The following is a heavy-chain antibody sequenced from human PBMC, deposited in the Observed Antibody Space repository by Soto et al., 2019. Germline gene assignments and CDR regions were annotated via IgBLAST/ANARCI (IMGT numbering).Heavy chain of an antibody. V-gene: IGHV4-30-2*01. CDR2: INHLETT. Sequence: PSETLSRTCTVSGASITFGVYSWIWIRQTPGKGLEWIGYINHLETTFYNPSFESRLTLSIDRAKNQFSLKLHSMSAADRAVYFCARGGGSDSFDYWGQGILVTVSS. CDR3: ARGGGSDSFDY. CDR1: GASITFGVYS. D-gene: IGHD1-26*01. J-gene: IGHJ4*02.